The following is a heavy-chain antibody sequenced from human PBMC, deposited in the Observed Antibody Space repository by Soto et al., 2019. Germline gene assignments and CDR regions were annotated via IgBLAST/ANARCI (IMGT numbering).Heavy chain of an antibody. D-gene: IGHD3-10*01. J-gene: IGHJ5*02. CDR1: GLSFSSSA. CDR3: ARNTDHRLVRGWLDP. Sequence: LRLSCAASGLSFSSSAMHWVRQAPGKGLEWVAMISHDGSHEYYGDSVKGRFSVSRDNSHNILHLQMNSLRIEDTAVYFCARNTDHRLVRGWLDPWGQGTLVTVSS. CDR2: ISHDGSHE. V-gene: IGHV3-30-3*01.